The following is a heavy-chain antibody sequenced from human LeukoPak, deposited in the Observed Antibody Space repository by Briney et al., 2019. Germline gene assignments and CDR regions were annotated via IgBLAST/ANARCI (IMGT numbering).Heavy chain of an antibody. J-gene: IGHJ2*01. Sequence: SETLSLTCTVSGGSISNYYWSWIRQPAGKGLEWIGRVYFSGSTNYNPSLKSRVTMSVDTSKNQFSLKLSSVTAADTAVYYCARHYCGGDCYSRWYFDLWGRGTLVTVSS. D-gene: IGHD2-21*02. CDR3: ARHYCGGDCYSRWYFDL. CDR1: GGSISNYY. CDR2: VYFSGST. V-gene: IGHV4-4*07.